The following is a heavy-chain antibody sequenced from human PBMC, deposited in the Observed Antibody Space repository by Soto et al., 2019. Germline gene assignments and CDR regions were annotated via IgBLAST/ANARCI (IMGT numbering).Heavy chain of an antibody. CDR2: INYRGST. CDR1: GCSINSGDSY. V-gene: IGHV4-31*03. J-gene: IGHJ4*02. CDR3: ARDAPGVAPY. Sequence: QVQLQESGPGLVRPSQTLSLTCTVSGCSINSGDSYWNWIRQHPEKGLEWIGYINYRGSTFYNPSLKSRIIISVDTSKNQFSLKLSSVTAADTAVYYCARDAPGVAPYWGQGTLVTVSS. D-gene: IGHD2-15*01.